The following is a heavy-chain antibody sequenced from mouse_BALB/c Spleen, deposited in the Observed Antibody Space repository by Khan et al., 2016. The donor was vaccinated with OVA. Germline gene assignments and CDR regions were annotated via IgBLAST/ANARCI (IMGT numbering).Heavy chain of an antibody. CDR1: GFSFTSYG. V-gene: IGHV2-9*02. Sequence: QVQLQVPGPGLVAPSPSLSIPCPVSGFSFTSYGIPWVRQPPRKGLEWLGVIWAGGSTNYNSALMSSLTISKDNSKSQVVLKMNRLQTDDTAMYYGARGDGYYEDAMDYWGQGTSVTVAS. J-gene: IGHJ4*01. CDR2: IWAGGST. D-gene: IGHD2-3*01. CDR3: ARGDGYYEDAMDY.